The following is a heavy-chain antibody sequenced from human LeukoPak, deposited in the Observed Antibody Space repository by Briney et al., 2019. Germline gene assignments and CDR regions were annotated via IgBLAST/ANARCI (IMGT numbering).Heavy chain of an antibody. V-gene: IGHV3-23*01. Sequence: GGSLRLSCAASGFTFSDHYMDWVRQAPGKGLEWVSAISGSGGSTYYADSVKGRFTISRDNSKNTLYLQMNSLRAEDTAVYYCAKDEWSYDYVWGSYRSTPDYWGQGTLVTVSS. CDR2: ISGSGGST. CDR3: AKDEWSYDYVWGSYRSTPDY. D-gene: IGHD3-16*02. CDR1: GFTFSDHY. J-gene: IGHJ4*02.